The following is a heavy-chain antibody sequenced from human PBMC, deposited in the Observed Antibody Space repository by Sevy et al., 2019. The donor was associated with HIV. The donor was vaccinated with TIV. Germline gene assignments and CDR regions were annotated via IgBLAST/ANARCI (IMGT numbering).Heavy chain of an antibody. CDR3: AKDIAAPGRDRY. V-gene: IGHV3-23*01. CDR2: ISNSGVNI. D-gene: IGHD6-13*01. Sequence: GGSLRLSCAASGLAFTRYAMSWVRQAPGKGLEWVSTISNSGVNIYYADSVKGRFTATRDTSKNTRYLQMNSLRVEDTAIYYCAKDIAAPGRDRYWGQGTLVTVSS. J-gene: IGHJ4*02. CDR1: GLAFTRYA.